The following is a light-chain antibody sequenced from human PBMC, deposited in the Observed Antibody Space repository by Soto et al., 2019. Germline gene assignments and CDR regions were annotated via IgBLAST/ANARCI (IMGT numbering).Light chain of an antibody. CDR1: KLGDKY. J-gene: IGLJ2*01. CDR2: QDS. CDR3: QAWDSRTVV. Sequence: SYELTQPPSVSVSPGQTAIITCSGDKLGDKYACWYQQKPGQSPVLVIYQDSKRPSGIPERFSGSNSGNTATLTISGTQAMDEADYYCQAWDSRTVVFGGGTKVTVL. V-gene: IGLV3-1*01.